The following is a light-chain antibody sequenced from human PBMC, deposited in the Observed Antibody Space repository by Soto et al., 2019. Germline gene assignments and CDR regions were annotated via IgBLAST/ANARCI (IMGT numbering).Light chain of an antibody. Sequence: EIVLTQSPGTLSLSPGERATLSCRASQTISNTFLAWYQQRPGQAPRLLIYGASVRAAGIPDRFSGSGSGTDFTLSISRLEPEYFAVYYCQQYGVSPTFGGGTKVEIK. CDR3: QQYGVSPT. V-gene: IGKV3-20*01. J-gene: IGKJ4*01. CDR1: QTISNTF. CDR2: GAS.